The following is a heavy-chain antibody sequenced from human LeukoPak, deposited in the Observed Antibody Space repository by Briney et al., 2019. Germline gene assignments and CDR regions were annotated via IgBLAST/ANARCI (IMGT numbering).Heavy chain of an antibody. CDR3: ARDKPRGSYYGSIFDS. J-gene: IGHJ4*02. D-gene: IGHD1-26*01. CDR2: IRDDGGEI. CDR1: GFTDSSYW. Sequence: GGSLRRSCEASGFTDSSYWMSWVRQAPGKGREGVANIRDDGGEIYYVDSVKGRFTISRDNAKSSLFLQMNSLRAEDAAVYYCARDKPRGSYYGSIFDSWGQGTLVTVSS. V-gene: IGHV3-7*01.